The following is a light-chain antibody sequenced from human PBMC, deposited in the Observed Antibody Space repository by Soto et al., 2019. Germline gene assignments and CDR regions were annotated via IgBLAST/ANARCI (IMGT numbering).Light chain of an antibody. Sequence: QLVLTQSPSVSASLGASVTLTCTLSSGHSTYAIAWHQQQPEKGPRFLMKINSDGSHSKGDGFFDRVSGSSSGAERHLTIAKLQSEDEADDDCQSVGTGIQVFGGGTKLTVL. CDR2: INSDGSH. CDR3: QSVGTGIQV. V-gene: IGLV4-69*01. J-gene: IGLJ3*02. CDR1: SGHSTYA.